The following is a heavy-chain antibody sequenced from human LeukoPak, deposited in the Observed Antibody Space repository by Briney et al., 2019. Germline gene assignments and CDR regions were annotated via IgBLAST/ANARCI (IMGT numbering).Heavy chain of an antibody. V-gene: IGHV3-23*01. D-gene: IGHD2-2*01. CDR1: GFTFGDYA. Sequence: PGGSLRLSCTASGFTFGDYAMSWFRQAPGKGLEWVSAISGSGGSTYYADSVKGRFTISRDNSKNTLYLQMNSLRAEDTAVYYCAKGAQGCSGTSCPLDYWGQGTLVTVSS. CDR2: ISGSGGST. J-gene: IGHJ4*02. CDR3: AKGAQGCSGTSCPLDY.